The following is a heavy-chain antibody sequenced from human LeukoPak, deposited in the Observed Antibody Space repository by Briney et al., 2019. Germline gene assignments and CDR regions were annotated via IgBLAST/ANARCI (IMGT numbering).Heavy chain of an antibody. J-gene: IGHJ5*02. CDR1: GYTFTNFD. CDR2: MNPVSGNA. V-gene: IGHV1-8*01. CDR3: ARLGRILTGWFDP. Sequence: GASVKVSCKASGYTFTNFDINWVRQDPGQGLEWMGWMNPVSGNAGSAQKFQGRVTLTRDTSISTAYMELGSLRSEDTAVYYCARLGRILTGWFDPWGQGTLVTVSS. D-gene: IGHD3-9*01.